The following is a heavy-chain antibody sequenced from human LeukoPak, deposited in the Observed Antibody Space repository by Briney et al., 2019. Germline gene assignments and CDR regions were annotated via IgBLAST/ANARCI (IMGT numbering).Heavy chain of an antibody. D-gene: IGHD4-17*01. V-gene: IGHV1-69*13. CDR3: ASTVTNTLYYWYFDL. Sequence: SVKVSCKASGGTFSSYAISWVRQAPGQGLEWMGGIIPIFGTANYAQKFQGRVTITADESTSTAYMELSSLRSEDTAVFYCASTVTNTLYYWYFDLWGRGTLVTVSS. CDR1: GGTFSSYA. J-gene: IGHJ2*01. CDR2: IIPIFGTA.